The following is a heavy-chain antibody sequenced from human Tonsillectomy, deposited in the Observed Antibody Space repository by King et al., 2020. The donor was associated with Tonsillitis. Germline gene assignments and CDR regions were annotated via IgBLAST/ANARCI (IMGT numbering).Heavy chain of an antibody. V-gene: IGHV3-30-3*01. D-gene: IGHD3-3*01. Sequence: VQLVESGGGVVQPGRSLRLSCAASRFTFSNYAMNWVRQAPGKGLEWVAGISYDGSNKNYADSVKGRFTISRDNSKNTLYLQMNSLRADDTAVYYCARRRIITIISAAAFDIWGQGTMVTVSS. CDR1: RFTFSNYA. CDR2: ISYDGSNK. CDR3: ARRRIITIISAAAFDI. J-gene: IGHJ3*02.